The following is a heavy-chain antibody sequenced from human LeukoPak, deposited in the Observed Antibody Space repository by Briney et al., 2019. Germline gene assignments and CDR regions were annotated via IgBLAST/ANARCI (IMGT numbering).Heavy chain of an antibody. D-gene: IGHD3-10*01. J-gene: IGHJ4*02. CDR2: ISGSGGST. V-gene: IGHV3-23*01. CDR3: AKEAQLLWFGESSYYFDY. Sequence: QPGGSLRLSCAASGFTFSSYAMSWVRQAPGKGLEWVSAISGSGGSTYYADSVKGRFTISRDNSKNTLYLQMNSLRAEDTAVYYCAKEAQLLWFGESSYYFDYWGQRTLVTVSS. CDR1: GFTFSSYA.